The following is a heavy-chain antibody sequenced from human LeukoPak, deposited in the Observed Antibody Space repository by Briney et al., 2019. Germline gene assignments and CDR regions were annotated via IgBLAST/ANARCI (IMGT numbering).Heavy chain of an antibody. D-gene: IGHD4-17*01. Sequence: GGSLRLSCAASGFTFSSYSMNWVRQAPGKGLEWVSSISSSSSYIYYADSVKSRFTISRDNARNSLYLQMNSLRAEDTAIYYCARHAGTTVTPIDYWGQGTLVTVSS. CDR2: ISSSSSYI. CDR1: GFTFSSYS. J-gene: IGHJ4*02. V-gene: IGHV3-21*01. CDR3: ARHAGTTVTPIDY.